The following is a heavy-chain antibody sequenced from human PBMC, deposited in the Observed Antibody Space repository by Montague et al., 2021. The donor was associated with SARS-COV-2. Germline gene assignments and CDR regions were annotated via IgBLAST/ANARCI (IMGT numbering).Heavy chain of an antibody. D-gene: IGHD3-10*01. Sequence: SRSLSFSVSGFPFDDYGMSWVRQAPGKGLEWVSGISRSGDRTAYGDSVKGRFTISRDNAKNSLYLQMNSLRVEDTAFYHCSRGGGMIRGVVDFWGQGILVSVSS. CDR1: GFPFDDYG. J-gene: IGHJ4*02. V-gene: IGHV3-20*02. CDR3: SRGGGMIRGVVDF. CDR2: ISRSGDRT.